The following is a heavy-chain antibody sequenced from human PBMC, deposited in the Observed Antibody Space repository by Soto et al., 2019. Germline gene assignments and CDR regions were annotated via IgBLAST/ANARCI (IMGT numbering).Heavy chain of an antibody. Sequence: QVQLQESGPGLVRPSETLSLSCAVSGDSISSSNWWSWVRQPPGKGLQWIGDIYHSGITNYNPSLRGRVTISVQKSKNQFSLRLNSVTAADTAIYYCVRDGGRHSGGIDYWGQGTLVTVSS. J-gene: IGHJ4*02. CDR1: GDSISSSNW. CDR2: IYHSGIT. CDR3: VRDGGRHSGGIDY. V-gene: IGHV4-4*02. D-gene: IGHD1-26*01.